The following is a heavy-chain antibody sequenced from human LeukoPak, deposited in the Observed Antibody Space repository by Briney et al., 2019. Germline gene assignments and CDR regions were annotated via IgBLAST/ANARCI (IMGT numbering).Heavy chain of an antibody. V-gene: IGHV4-34*01. CDR3: ARGRERKNFDY. CDR1: GGSFSGYY. J-gene: IGHJ4*02. Sequence: SETLSLTCAVYGGSFSGYYWSWIRQPPGKGLEWIGEINHSGSTNYNPSLKSRVTISVDTSKNQFSLKLSSVTAADTAVYYCARGRERKNFDYWGQGTLVTVSS. CDR2: INHSGST. D-gene: IGHD1-26*01.